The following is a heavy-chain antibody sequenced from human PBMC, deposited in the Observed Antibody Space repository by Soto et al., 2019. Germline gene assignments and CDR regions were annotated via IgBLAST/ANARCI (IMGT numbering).Heavy chain of an antibody. CDR1: GYTFSNFG. CDR3: ARGPQSTGWRGKWFDP. CDR2: IVTYNGNT. Sequence: QVQLVLSGGELKKPGDSLKVSCKASGYTFSNFGVSWVRQAPGQGLEWMGWIVTYNGNTNSAQKFQDRLTMTTDTSTTTAYMELRSLTYDDKAVYYCARGPQSTGWRGKWFDPWGQGTLVTVSS. J-gene: IGHJ5*02. D-gene: IGHD6-19*01. V-gene: IGHV1-18*01.